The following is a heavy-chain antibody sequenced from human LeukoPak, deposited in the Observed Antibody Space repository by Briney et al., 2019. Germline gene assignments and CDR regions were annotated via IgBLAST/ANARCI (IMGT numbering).Heavy chain of an antibody. Sequence: GGSLRLSCTVSGFTFNTYGMSWVRQAPGKELEWVSGISASGSNTHYADSVKGRVIISRDNSKNTLYLEMKSLRAEDTALYFCAQDGYCSSAHCYTGAIEMWGQGTMVTVS. J-gene: IGHJ3*02. V-gene: IGHV3-23*01. CDR3: AQDGYCSSAHCYTGAIEM. CDR2: ISASGSNT. D-gene: IGHD2-2*01. CDR1: GFTFNTYG.